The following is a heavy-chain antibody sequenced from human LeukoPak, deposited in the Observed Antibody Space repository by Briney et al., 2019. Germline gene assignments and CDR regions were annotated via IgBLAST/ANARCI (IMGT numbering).Heavy chain of an antibody. J-gene: IGHJ6*03. Sequence: GASVKVSCKASGYTFTSYDINWVRQATGQGLEWMGWMNPNSGNTGYAQKFQGRVTMTRNTSISTAYMELSSLRSEDTAVYYCARRYSSSSVYSTFYYYYMDVWGKGTTVTVSS. CDR2: MNPNSGNT. CDR1: GYTFTSYD. V-gene: IGHV1-8*01. CDR3: ARRYSSSSVYSTFYYYYMDV. D-gene: IGHD6-6*01.